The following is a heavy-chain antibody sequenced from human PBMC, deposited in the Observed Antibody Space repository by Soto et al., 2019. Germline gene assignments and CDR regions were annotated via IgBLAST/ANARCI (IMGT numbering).Heavy chain of an antibody. CDR1: GYTFTSYA. CDR3: ARDVAAAGAYYFDY. J-gene: IGHJ4*02. D-gene: IGHD6-13*01. Sequence: GASVKVSCKASGYTFTSYAMHWVRQAPGQRLEWMGAINAGNGNTKYSQKFQGRVTITRDTSASTAYMELSSLRSEDTAVYYCARDVAAAGAYYFDYWGQGTLVTVSS. V-gene: IGHV1-3*01. CDR2: INAGNGNT.